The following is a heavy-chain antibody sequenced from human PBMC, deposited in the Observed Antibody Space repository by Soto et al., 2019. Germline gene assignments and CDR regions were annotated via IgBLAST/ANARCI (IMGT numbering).Heavy chain of an antibody. CDR3: ARSMTTVTTNDY. CDR1: GGSISSGGYS. CDR2: IYHSGST. J-gene: IGHJ4*02. Sequence: QLRLQESGSGLVKPSQTLSLTCAVSGGSISSGGYSWSWIRQPPGKGLEWIGYIYHSGSTYYNPSLKSRVTISVDRSKNQFSLKLSSVTAADTAVYYCARSMTTVTTNDYWGQVSLGTVSS. V-gene: IGHV4-30-2*01. D-gene: IGHD4-17*01.